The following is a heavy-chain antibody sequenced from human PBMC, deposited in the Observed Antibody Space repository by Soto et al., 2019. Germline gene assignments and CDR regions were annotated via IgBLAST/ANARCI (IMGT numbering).Heavy chain of an antibody. CDR3: ARGSKGTYGMDV. CDR2: IGSAGDS. Sequence: GGSLRLSCAASGYTFRSYDMHWVRQFTGKGLEWVSVIGSAGDSNYAPSVKGRFTISRENAKNSLYLQMNSLRAGDTAVYYCARGSKGTYGMDVWGQGTTVTVSS. D-gene: IGHD3-10*01. CDR1: GYTFRSYD. J-gene: IGHJ6*02. V-gene: IGHV3-13*01.